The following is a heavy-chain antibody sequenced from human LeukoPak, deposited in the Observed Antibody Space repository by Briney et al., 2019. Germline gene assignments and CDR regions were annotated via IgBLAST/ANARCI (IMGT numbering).Heavy chain of an antibody. J-gene: IGHJ4*02. Sequence: ASVTVSCKASGYTFTGYYMHWVRQAPGQGLEWMGWINPNSGGTNYAQKFQGRVTMTRDTSISTAYMELSRLRSDDTAVYYCARELAVAGKGFDYWGQGTLVTVSS. V-gene: IGHV1-2*02. CDR1: GYTFTGYY. D-gene: IGHD6-19*01. CDR3: ARELAVAGKGFDY. CDR2: INPNSGGT.